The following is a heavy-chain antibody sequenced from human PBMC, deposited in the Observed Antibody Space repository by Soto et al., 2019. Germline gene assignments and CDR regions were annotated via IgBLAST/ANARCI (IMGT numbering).Heavy chain of an antibody. Sequence: HPGGSPRLSCAAPGFTFSRECMHWVRQAPGKGLEWLAVISNDGSKKDYADYVKGRFTISRDDARNTLYLQMNSLRADDTAVYYCAKDPTIAPRWALDIWGQGTLVTVSS. CDR2: ISNDGSKK. V-gene: IGHV3-30*18. CDR1: GFTFSREC. CDR3: AKDPTIAPRWALDI. D-gene: IGHD6-13*01. J-gene: IGHJ3*02.